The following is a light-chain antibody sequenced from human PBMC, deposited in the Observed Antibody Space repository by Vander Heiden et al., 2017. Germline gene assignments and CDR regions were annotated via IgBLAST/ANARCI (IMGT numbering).Light chain of an antibody. CDR3: QQDGSSPLT. J-gene: IGKJ4*01. CDR2: GAS. V-gene: IGKV3-20*01. Sequence: EIVLTQSPGALSLSPGERATLSCRASQSVSSRYLARYQQKPGQAPRLLIYGASSRATGIPDRFSGRGSGTDFTLTISRLEPEDLAVYYCQQDGSSPLTFSGGTKVEIK. CDR1: QSVSSRY.